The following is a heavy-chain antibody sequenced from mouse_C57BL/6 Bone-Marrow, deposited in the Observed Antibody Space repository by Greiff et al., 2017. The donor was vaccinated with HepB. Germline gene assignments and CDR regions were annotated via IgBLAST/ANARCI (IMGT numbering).Heavy chain of an antibody. CDR2: IWSDGST. Sequence: QVQLQQSGPGLVAPSQTLSISCTASGFSLTSYGVHWVRQPPGKGLEWLVVIWSDGSTTYNSALKSRLGISKENTNSQVFLKMNSLQTDDTAMYYCARHYGAGRYAMDYWGRGTATTVSS. CDR3: ARHYGAGRYAMDY. D-gene: IGHD1-2*01. V-gene: IGHV2-6-1*01. J-gene: IGHJ4*01. CDR1: GFSLTSYG.